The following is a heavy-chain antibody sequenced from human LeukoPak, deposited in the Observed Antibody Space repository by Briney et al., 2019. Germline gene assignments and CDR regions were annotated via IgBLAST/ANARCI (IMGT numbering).Heavy chain of an antibody. CDR2: IYYSGST. CDR1: GGSVSSGSYY. V-gene: IGHV4-61*03. J-gene: IGHJ6*02. CDR3: ARAGYGDYYLADYFYYGMDV. D-gene: IGHD4-17*01. Sequence: SETLSLTCTVSGGSVSSGSYYWSWIRQPPGKGLEWIGYIYYSGSTNYNPSLKSRVTISVGTSKNHFSLKLSSVTAADTAVYYCARAGYGDYYLADYFYYGMDVWGQGTAVTVSS.